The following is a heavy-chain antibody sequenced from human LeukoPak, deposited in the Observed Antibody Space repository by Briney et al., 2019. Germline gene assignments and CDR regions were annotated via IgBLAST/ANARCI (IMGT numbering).Heavy chain of an antibody. V-gene: IGHV3-15*01. CDR3: TTDSRMGSGRTYYYYYYMDV. D-gene: IGHD3-10*01. J-gene: IGHJ6*03. Sequence: PGGSLRLSCAASGFTFSNAWMSWVRQAPGKGLEWVGRIKSKTDGGTTDYAAPVKGRFTISRDDSKNTLYLQMNSLKTEDTAVYYCTTDSRMGSGRTYYYYYYMDVWGKGTTVTVSS. CDR2: IKSKTDGGTT. CDR1: GFTFSNAW.